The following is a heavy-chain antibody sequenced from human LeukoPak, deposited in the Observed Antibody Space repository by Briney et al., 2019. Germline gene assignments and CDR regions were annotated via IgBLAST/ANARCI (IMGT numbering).Heavy chain of an antibody. V-gene: IGHV1-18*01. CDR2: ISAYNGET. J-gene: IGHJ4*02. D-gene: IGHD1-1*01. Sequence: ASVKVSCKASGYTFTSCGISWVRQAPGQGLEWMGWISAYNGETKYAQKVQGRVTMTTDTSTSTAYMELRSLRSDDTAVYYCARDTTTALFDFWGQGTLVTVS. CDR3: ARDTTTALFDF. CDR1: GYTFTSCG.